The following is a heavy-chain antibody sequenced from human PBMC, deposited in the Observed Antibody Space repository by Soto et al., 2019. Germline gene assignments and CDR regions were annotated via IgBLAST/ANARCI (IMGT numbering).Heavy chain of an antibody. CDR1: GYTCTSYD. J-gene: IGHJ5*02. Sequence: AAVKVPCKACGYTCTSYDINWVRQATGQGLEWMGWMNPNSGNTGYAQKFQGRVTMTRNTSISTAYMELSSLRSEDTAVYYCARVLVGSYYYGSGRCSKFDPWGQGTLVTVS. D-gene: IGHD3-10*01. CDR2: MNPNSGNT. V-gene: IGHV1-8*01. CDR3: ARVLVGSYYYGSGRCSKFDP.